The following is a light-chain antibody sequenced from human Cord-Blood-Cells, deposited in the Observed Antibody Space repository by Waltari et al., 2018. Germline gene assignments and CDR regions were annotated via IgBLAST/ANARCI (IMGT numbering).Light chain of an antibody. CDR3: QVWDSSTALV. J-gene: IGLJ2*01. Sequence: SYELTQPLSVSVALGQTARITWGGNNIGSKNVHWYQQKPGPARVRVVYRASNRPSGIPERFTGSNSGNTATLPISRAQAGDEADYYCQVWDSSTALVFGGGTKRTIL. CDR1: NIGSKN. CDR2: RAS. V-gene: IGLV3-9*01.